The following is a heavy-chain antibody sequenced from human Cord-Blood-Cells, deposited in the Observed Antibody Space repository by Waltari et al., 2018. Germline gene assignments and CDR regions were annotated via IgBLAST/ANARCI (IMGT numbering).Heavy chain of an antibody. D-gene: IGHD6-13*01. CDR2: IWYDGSNK. J-gene: IGHJ4*02. V-gene: IGHV3-33*01. CDR3: ARHAVAAAAYDY. Sequence: QVQLVESGGGVVQPGRYLRLSCAASGFTLSSYGLDWARQAPGKGLEWVAVIWYDGSNKYYADSGKGRVTISRDNSKNTLYLQMNSLRAEDTAVYYCARHAVAAAAYDYWGQGTLVTVSS. CDR1: GFTLSSYG.